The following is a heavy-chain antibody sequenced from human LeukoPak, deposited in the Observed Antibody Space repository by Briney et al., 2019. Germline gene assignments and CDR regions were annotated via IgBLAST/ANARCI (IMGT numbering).Heavy chain of an antibody. CDR1: GYTFTGYY. Sequence: ASVKVSCKASGYTFTGYYMHWVRQAPGQGLEWMGWINPNSGGTHYAHKFQGRVTMTRDTSISTAYMELSRLRSDDTAVYYRARDWPSRRAYYYDSSGYSHQYNWFDPWGQGTLVTVSS. J-gene: IGHJ5*02. CDR2: INPNSGGT. CDR3: ARDWPSRRAYYYDSSGYSHQYNWFDP. D-gene: IGHD3-22*01. V-gene: IGHV1-2*02.